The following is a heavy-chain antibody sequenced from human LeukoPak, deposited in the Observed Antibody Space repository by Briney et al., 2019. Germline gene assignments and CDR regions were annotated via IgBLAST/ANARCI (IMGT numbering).Heavy chain of an antibody. CDR3: AREYSSSWYFDY. V-gene: IGHV3-21*01. CDR2: ISSSSSYI. D-gene: IGHD6-13*01. J-gene: IGHJ4*02. CDR1: GFTFSSYS. Sequence: PGGSLRLSCAASGFTFSSYSMNWVRQAPGKGLEWVSSISSSSSYIYYADSVKGRFTISRGNAKNSLYLQMNSLRAEDTAVYYCAREYSSSWYFDYWGQGTLVTVSS.